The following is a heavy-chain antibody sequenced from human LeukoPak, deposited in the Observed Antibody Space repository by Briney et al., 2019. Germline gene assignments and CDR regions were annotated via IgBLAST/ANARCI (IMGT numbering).Heavy chain of an antibody. V-gene: IGHV3-23*01. CDR1: GFTFSSYA. J-gene: IGHJ3*02. D-gene: IGHD3-22*01. Sequence: GGSLRLSCAASGFTFSSYAMSWVRQAPGKGLEWVSAISGSTGKTYYADSVKGRFTISRDNSKNTVYLQMNSLRAEDTAVYYCAKDPPYYYDSSGYGGGAFDIWGQGTMVTVSS. CDR3: AKDPPYYYDSSGYGGGAFDI. CDR2: ISGSTGKT.